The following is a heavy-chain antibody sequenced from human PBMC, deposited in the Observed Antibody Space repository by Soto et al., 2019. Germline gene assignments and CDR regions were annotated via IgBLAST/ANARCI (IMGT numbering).Heavy chain of an antibody. CDR3: AREYRSSSGRFDN. V-gene: IGHV1-69*01. Sequence: QVQLVQSGAEVKKPGSSVKVSCKASGGSFSSYAISWVRQAPGQGLEWMGWIIPIFGTPSYAQKFQGRVTITADESTSTAYMELSSLRSEDTAVYYCAREYRSSSGRFDNWGQGTLVTVSS. CDR2: IIPIFGTP. D-gene: IGHD6-6*01. J-gene: IGHJ4*02. CDR1: GGSFSSYA.